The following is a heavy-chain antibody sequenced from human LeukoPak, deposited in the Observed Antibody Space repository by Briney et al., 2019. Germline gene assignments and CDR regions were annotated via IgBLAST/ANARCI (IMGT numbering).Heavy chain of an antibody. CDR3: ARDSGAGVAAAGYFDY. Sequence: GGSLRLSCAASGFTFSSYAMSWVRQAPGKGLEWVAVISYDGTKKYYADSVKGRFTISRDNSKNTVHLQMKSLSPEDTALYYCARDSGAGVAAAGYFDYWGQGTLVTVSS. J-gene: IGHJ4*02. CDR1: GFTFSSYA. CDR2: ISYDGTKK. V-gene: IGHV3-30*03. D-gene: IGHD2-15*01.